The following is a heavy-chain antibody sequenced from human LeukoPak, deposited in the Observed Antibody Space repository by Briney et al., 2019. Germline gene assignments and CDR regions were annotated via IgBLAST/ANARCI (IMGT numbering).Heavy chain of an antibody. CDR2: ISAYNGNT. D-gene: IGHD3-10*01. J-gene: IGHJ3*02. CDR1: GCTFTSYG. Sequence: GASVKVSCKASGCTFTSYGISWVRQAPGQGLEWMGWISAYNGNTNYAQKLQGRVTMTTDTSTGTAYMELRSLRSDDTAVYYCARDMVRGVITPSDGFDIWGQGTMVTVSS. CDR3: ARDMVRGVITPSDGFDI. V-gene: IGHV1-18*01.